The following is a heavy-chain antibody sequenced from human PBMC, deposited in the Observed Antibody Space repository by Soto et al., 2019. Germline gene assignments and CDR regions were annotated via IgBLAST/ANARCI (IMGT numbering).Heavy chain of an antibody. V-gene: IGHV4-59*01. Sequence: SETLSLTCTVSGGSISSYYWSWIRQPPGKGLEWIGYIYYSGSTNHNPSLKSRVTISVDTSKNQFSLKLSSVTAADTAVYYCARRVRYYDILTGYSNWFDPWGQGTLVTVSS. J-gene: IGHJ5*02. CDR2: IYYSGST. CDR3: ARRVRYYDILTGYSNWFDP. D-gene: IGHD3-9*01. CDR1: GGSISSYY.